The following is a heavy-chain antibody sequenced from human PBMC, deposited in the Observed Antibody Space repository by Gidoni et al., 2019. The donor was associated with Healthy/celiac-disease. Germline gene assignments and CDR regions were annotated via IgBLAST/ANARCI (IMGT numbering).Heavy chain of an antibody. D-gene: IGHD3-3*01. CDR1: GGSISSSIYY. V-gene: IGHV4-39*01. J-gene: IGHJ4*02. CDR3: ARQRGPHYEAMYFDY. Sequence: QLQLQESGPGLVKPSETLSLTFTVPGGSISSSIYYWGWIRQPPGKGLEWIGSIYYSGSTYYNPSLKSRVTISVDTSRYQFSLKLSSVTAADTAVYYCARQRGPHYEAMYFDYWGQGTLVTVSS. CDR2: IYYSGST.